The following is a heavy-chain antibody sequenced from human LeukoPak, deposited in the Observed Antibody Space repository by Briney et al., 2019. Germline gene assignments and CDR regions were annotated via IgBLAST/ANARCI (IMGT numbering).Heavy chain of an antibody. CDR3: ARASITYYYYYYMGV. CDR1: GGSISSGSYY. CDR2: IHYSGST. V-gene: IGHV4-61*01. J-gene: IGHJ6*03. D-gene: IGHD1-14*01. Sequence: PSQTLSLTCTVSGGSISSGSYYWSWIRQPPGKGLEWIGYIHYSGSTNYNPSLKSRVTISVDTSKNQFSLKLSSVTAADTAVYYCARASITYYYYYYMGVWGKGTTVTVSS.